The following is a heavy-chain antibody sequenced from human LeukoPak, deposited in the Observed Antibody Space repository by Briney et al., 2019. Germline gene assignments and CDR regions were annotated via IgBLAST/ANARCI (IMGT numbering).Heavy chain of an antibody. Sequence: PGRSLRLSCAASGFTFSYFGIHWVRQAPGKGLEWVALIWYDGSNKYYADSVKGRFTISRDNSNNTLYLQMNSLRVEDTAVYYCARDRSDSFDSTGYFPEYYFDYWGQGTLVTVSS. CDR2: IWYDGSNK. CDR3: ARDRSDSFDSTGYFPEYYFDY. J-gene: IGHJ4*02. CDR1: GFTFSYFG. D-gene: IGHD3-22*01. V-gene: IGHV3-33*01.